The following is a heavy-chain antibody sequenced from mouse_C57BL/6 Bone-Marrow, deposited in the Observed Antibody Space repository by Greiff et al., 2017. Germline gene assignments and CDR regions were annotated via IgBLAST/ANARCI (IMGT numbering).Heavy chain of an antibody. CDR2: ISNLAYRI. Sequence: EVMLVESGGGLVQPGGSLKLSCAASGFTFSDYGMAWVRQAPRKGPEWVAFISNLAYRIYYADTVTGRFTISRENAKNTLYLEMSSLRSEDTALYYCARQRYYAMDYWGQGTSVTVSS. CDR3: ARQRYYAMDY. J-gene: IGHJ4*01. V-gene: IGHV5-15*04. CDR1: GFTFSDYG.